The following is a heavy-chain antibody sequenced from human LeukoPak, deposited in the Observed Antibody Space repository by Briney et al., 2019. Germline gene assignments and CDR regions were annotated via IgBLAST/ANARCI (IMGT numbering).Heavy chain of an antibody. CDR3: ARDRLGGAVASWISEY. D-gene: IGHD2-2*03. CDR1: VGSHHNYY. V-gene: IGHV4-59*01. CDR2: IYHRGRT. J-gene: IGHJ4*02. Sequence: SQTLSLTCTFCVGSHHNYYWSWIRQPPGKGLEWVGSIYHRGRTNYNPSPKSGVTISVDTSNHHFSLKLTSVAAADTAVYYCARDRLGGAVASWISEYWGQGVLVTVSS.